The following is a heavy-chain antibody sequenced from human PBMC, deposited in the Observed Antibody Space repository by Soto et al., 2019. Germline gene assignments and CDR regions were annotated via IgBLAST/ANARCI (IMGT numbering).Heavy chain of an antibody. V-gene: IGHV4-39*01. CDR2: VYYSGST. J-gene: IGHJ5*02. Sequence: SETLSLTCTVSGGSISISTYYWGWIRQPPGKGLEWIGSVYYSGSTYYNPSLKSRVTISVDTSKNQFSLKLSSVTAADTAVFYCARHGQLYNSGWYLNWFDPWGQGTLVTVSS. D-gene: IGHD6-19*01. CDR3: ARHGQLYNSGWYLNWFDP. CDR1: GGSISISTYY.